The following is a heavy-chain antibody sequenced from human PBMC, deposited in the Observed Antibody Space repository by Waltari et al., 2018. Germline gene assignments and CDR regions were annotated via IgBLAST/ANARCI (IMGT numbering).Heavy chain of an antibody. CDR2: IIPIFGTA. CDR3: ATPPRDYYDSSGYYLYYFDY. V-gene: IGHV1-69*01. CDR1: GGTFSSYA. J-gene: IGHJ4*02. D-gene: IGHD3-22*01. Sequence: QVQLVQSGAEVKKPGSSVKVSCKASGGTFSSYAISWVRQAPGHGLEWMGGIIPIFGTANYAQKFQGRVTITADESMSTAYMELSSLRSEDTAVYYCATPPRDYYDSSGYYLYYFDYWGQGTLVTVSS.